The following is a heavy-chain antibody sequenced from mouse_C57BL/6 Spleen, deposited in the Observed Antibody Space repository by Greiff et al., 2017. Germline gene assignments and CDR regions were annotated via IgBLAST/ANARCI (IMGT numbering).Heavy chain of an antibody. D-gene: IGHD2-3*01. J-gene: IGHJ1*03. CDR2: IDPSDSYT. V-gene: IGHV1-69*01. CDR1: GYTFTSYW. CDR3: ARSMTYWYFDV. Sequence: QVKLQQPGAELVMPGASVKLSCKASGYTFTSYWMHWVKQRPGQGLEWIGEIDPSDSYTNYNQKFKSKSTLTVDKSSSTAYMQLSSLTSEDSAVYYCARSMTYWYFDVWGTGTTVTVSS.